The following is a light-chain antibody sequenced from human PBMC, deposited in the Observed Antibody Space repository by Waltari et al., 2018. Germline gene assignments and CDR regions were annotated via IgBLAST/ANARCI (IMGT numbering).Light chain of an antibody. CDR2: DAS. Sequence: EIVLTQSPATLSLSPGERATLSCRASQSVRSYLAWYQQKPGQTPRLLIYDASNRATGIPARFSGSGPGTDFTLTISSLEPEDFAVYYCQQRSNWPLTFGGGTKVEIK. CDR1: QSVRSY. J-gene: IGKJ4*01. CDR3: QQRSNWPLT. V-gene: IGKV3-11*01.